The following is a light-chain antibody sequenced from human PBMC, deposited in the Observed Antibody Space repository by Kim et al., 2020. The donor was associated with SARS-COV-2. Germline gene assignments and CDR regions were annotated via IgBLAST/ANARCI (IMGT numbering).Light chain of an antibody. J-gene: IGKJ1*01. CDR3: LQDYIYPWT. Sequence: AAVGDRVTITCRASQDIRNDLGWYQQKPGKAPNHLIYAASSLQTGVPSRFSGSGSGTDFTLTISSLQPEDFATYYCLQDYIYPWTFGQGTKVDIK. V-gene: IGKV1-6*01. CDR1: QDIRND. CDR2: AAS.